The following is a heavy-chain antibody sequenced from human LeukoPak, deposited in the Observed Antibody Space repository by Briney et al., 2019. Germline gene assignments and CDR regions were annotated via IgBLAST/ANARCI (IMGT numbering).Heavy chain of an antibody. J-gene: IGHJ4*02. CDR1: GGSISSYY. CDR2: IYYSGST. V-gene: IGHV4-59*01. CDR3: ARDLAAAGGPIDY. Sequence: SETLSLTCTVSGGSISSYYWSWIRQPPGKGLEWIGYIYYSGSTNYNPSLKSRVTISVDTSKNQFSLKLSSVTAADTAVYYRARDLAAAGGPIDYWGQGTLVTVSS. D-gene: IGHD6-13*01.